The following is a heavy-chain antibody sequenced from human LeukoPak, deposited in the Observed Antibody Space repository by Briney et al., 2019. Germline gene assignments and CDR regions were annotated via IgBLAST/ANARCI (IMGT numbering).Heavy chain of an antibody. CDR1: GFTFSSYS. CDR3: ARAAYCGGDCFFDY. V-gene: IGHV3-21*01. Sequence: PGGSLRPSCAASGFTFSSYSMNWVRQAPGKGLEWVSSISSSSYIYYSDSVKGRFTISRDNAKNSLYLQMNSLRAEDTAVYYCARAAYCGGDCFFDYWGQGTLVTVSS. D-gene: IGHD2-21*02. CDR2: ISSSSYI. J-gene: IGHJ4*02.